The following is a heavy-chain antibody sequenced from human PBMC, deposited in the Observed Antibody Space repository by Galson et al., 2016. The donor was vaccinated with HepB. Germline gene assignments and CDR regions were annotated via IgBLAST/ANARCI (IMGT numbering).Heavy chain of an antibody. CDR3: ARPQPPWNYLK. V-gene: IGHV3-66*04. J-gene: IGHJ4*02. Sequence: SLRLSCACSGFTVSANHMTWVRQAPGKGLESVSVMYIGGSTYHAESVRGRFTISRDSSKNTLFLQMNSLRVEDTAVYYYARPQPPWNYLKWGRGTPVTVSS. CDR2: MYIGGST. D-gene: IGHD1-7*01. CDR1: GFTVSANH.